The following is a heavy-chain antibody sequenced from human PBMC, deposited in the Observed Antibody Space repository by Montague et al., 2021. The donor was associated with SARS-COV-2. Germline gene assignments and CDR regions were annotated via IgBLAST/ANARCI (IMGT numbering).Heavy chain of an antibody. CDR3: ARHVSGSSTHFHH. V-gene: IGHV4-59*08. D-gene: IGHD1-26*01. CDR1: GGSLSSYY. CDR2: IYHSGST. J-gene: IGHJ1*01. Sequence: SETLSLICTVSGGSLSSYYWSWIRQPPGKGLEWIGYIYHSGSTNYNPSLKSRVTISVDTSKNQFSLNLSSVTAADTAVYYCARHVSGSSTHFHHWGQGSLVTVSS.